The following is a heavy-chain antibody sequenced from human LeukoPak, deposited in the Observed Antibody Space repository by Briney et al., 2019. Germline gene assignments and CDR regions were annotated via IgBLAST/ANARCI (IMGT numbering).Heavy chain of an antibody. CDR1: GFTFSDFA. CDR2: ISGSGSST. J-gene: IGHJ4*02. CDR3: AKPAKTDYTDY. V-gene: IGHV3-23*01. D-gene: IGHD1-14*01. Sequence: GGSLRLSCAASGFTFSDFAMNWVRQAPGKGLEWVSAISGSGSSTYYADSVKGRFTISRDNSKNTLYLQMNSLRAEDTAIYYCAKPAKTDYTDYWGQGTQVTVSS.